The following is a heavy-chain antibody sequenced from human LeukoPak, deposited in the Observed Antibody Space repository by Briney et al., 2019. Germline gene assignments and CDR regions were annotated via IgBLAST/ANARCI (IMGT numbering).Heavy chain of an antibody. D-gene: IGHD6-19*01. V-gene: IGHV3-7*01. J-gene: IGHJ4*02. CDR3: ATEASSGLED. Sequence: GGSLRLSCAASGFTFSSYWMSWARQAPGKGLEWVANIKQDGSEKYYLDSVKGRFTISRDNAENSLYLQMNSLRAEDTAVYYCATEASSGLEDWGQGILVTVSS. CDR1: GFTFSSYW. CDR2: IKQDGSEK.